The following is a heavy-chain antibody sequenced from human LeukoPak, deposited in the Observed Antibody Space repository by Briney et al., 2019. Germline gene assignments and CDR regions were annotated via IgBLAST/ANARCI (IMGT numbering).Heavy chain of an antibody. CDR1: RFTFSSYS. J-gene: IGHJ4*02. CDR3: AKSIGLTGLGIDY. Sequence: GGSLTLSCAPSRFTFSSYSMNWVRQAPGKGRAWVYGINRNGGTTYYADSVKGRFRISRDKSKNTLYLQMSSLRAEATAVYYCAKSIGLTGLGIDYWGQGTLVTVSS. V-gene: IGHV3-23*01. CDR2: INRNGGTT. D-gene: IGHD1-14*01.